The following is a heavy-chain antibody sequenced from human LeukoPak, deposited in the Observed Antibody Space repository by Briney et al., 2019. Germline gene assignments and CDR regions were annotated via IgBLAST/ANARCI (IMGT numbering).Heavy chain of an antibody. Sequence: PSETLSLTCTVSGYSISSGYYWGWIRQPPGKGLEWIGSIYHSGSTYYNPSLKSRVTISVDTSKNQFSLKLSSVTAADTAVYYCARALYVAAALDWGQGTLVTVSS. CDR1: GYSISSGYY. V-gene: IGHV4-38-2*02. J-gene: IGHJ4*02. CDR2: IYHSGST. D-gene: IGHD2-2*01. CDR3: ARALYVAAALD.